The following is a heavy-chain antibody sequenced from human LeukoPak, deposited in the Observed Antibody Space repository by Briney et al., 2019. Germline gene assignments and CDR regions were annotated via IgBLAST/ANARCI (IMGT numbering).Heavy chain of an antibody. Sequence: SKTLSLTCTVSGGSIRSYYWSWIRQPPGKGLEWIGYMYNSGSTNSNPTLKSRVTISVDTSKNQFSLKLNSVTAADTAVYYCARHGGSYSFDYWGQGTLVTVSS. CDR3: ARHGGSYSFDY. J-gene: IGHJ4*02. CDR1: GGSIRSYY. CDR2: MYNSGST. D-gene: IGHD1-26*01. V-gene: IGHV4-59*08.